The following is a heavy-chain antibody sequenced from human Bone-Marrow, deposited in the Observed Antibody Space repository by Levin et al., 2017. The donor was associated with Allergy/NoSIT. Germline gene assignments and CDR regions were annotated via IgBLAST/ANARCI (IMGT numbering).Heavy chain of an antibody. Sequence: GESLKISCAASGFSFSSYDMIWVRQAPGKGLEWVSYISNSGSTRNYADSVKGRFTVSRDNAKNSLYLQLNSLRGEDTAVYYCARESCTGGDCYVLDYWGQGSLVTVSS. J-gene: IGHJ4*02. CDR3: ARESCTGGDCYVLDY. CDR2: ISNSGSTR. V-gene: IGHV3-48*03. D-gene: IGHD2-21*02. CDR1: GFSFSSYD.